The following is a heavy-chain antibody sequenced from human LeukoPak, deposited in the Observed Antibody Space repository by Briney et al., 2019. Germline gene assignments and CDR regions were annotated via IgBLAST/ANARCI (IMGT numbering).Heavy chain of an antibody. CDR1: GFTFSNYW. CDR3: VRDFPLSPI. CDR2: IKQDGSEK. V-gene: IGHV3-7*01. Sequence: GGSLRLSCTASGFTFSNYWMNWVRQAPGKGLEWVANIKQDGSEKYYVDSVKGRFTISRDNAKNSLFLQMNSLRAEDTAVYYCVRDFPLSPIWGQGTMVTVSS. J-gene: IGHJ3*02.